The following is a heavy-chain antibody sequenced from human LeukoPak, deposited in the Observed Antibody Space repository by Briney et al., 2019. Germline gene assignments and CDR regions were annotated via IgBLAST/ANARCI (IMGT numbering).Heavy chain of an antibody. CDR3: ARSGYYDY. V-gene: IGHV4-61*02. CDR2: IYTSGST. J-gene: IGHJ4*02. Sequence: SETLSLTCTVSGGSISSGSYCWSWIRQPAGKGLEWIGRIYTSGSTNYNPSLKSRVTISVDTSKNQFSLKLSSVTAADTAVYYCARSGYYDYWGQGTLVTVSS. D-gene: IGHD3-3*01. CDR1: GGSISSGSYC.